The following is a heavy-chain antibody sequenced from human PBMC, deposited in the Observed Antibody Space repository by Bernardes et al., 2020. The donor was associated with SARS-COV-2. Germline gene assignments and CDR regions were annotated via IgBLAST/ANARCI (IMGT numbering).Heavy chain of an antibody. Sequence: GGSLRLSCAASGFTFSNYAMSWVRQAPGKWLEWVSDISGPGRTYYADSVRGRFTISRDNSKNTLYLEMNSLRVEDTAVYYCAKELAYGSSWRDYSYYFGMDVWGQGTTVTVSS. CDR3: AKELAYGSSWRDYSYYFGMDV. CDR2: ISGPGRT. V-gene: IGHV3-23*01. J-gene: IGHJ6*01. CDR1: GFTFSNYA. D-gene: IGHD6-13*01.